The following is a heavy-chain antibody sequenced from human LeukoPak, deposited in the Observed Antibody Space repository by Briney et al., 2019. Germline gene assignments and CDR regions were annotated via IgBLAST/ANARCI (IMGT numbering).Heavy chain of an antibody. D-gene: IGHD6-6*01. CDR1: GGSISSLY. Sequence: SETLSLTCSVSGGSISSLYWSWIRQPPGKGLEWIGYIYYTGSTNYNPSLKSRVTMFVDMSKNQFSLRLSSVTAADTAVYYCARHRAYSSSSSFDYWGQGTLVTVSS. CDR3: ARHRAYSSSSSFDY. CDR2: IYYTGST. V-gene: IGHV4-59*08. J-gene: IGHJ4*02.